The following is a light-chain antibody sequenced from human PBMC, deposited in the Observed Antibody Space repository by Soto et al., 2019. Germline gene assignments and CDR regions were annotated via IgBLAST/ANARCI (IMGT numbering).Light chain of an antibody. Sequence: QSVLTQPPSASGTPGQRVTISCSGSNSNIGSNTVNWYHQLPGTAPKLLIYGNNQRPSGVPDRFSGSKSGTSASLAISGLQSEDEADYYCETWDDSLTVVVFGGGTKLTVL. CDR1: NSNIGSNT. J-gene: IGLJ2*01. V-gene: IGLV1-44*01. CDR3: ETWDDSLTVVV. CDR2: GNN.